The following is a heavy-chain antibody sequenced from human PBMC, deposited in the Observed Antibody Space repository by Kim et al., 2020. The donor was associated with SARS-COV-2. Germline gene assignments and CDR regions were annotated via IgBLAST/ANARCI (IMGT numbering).Heavy chain of an antibody. CDR3: ARGRGYSGYELRYYYYYYMDV. CDR1: GGSFSGYY. Sequence: SETLSLTCAVYGGSFSGYYWSWIRQPPGKGLEWIGEINHSGSTNYNPSLKSRVTISVDTSKNQFSLKLSSVTAADTAVYYCARGRGYSGYELRYYYYYYMDVWGKGTTVTVSS. D-gene: IGHD5-12*01. CDR2: INHSGST. V-gene: IGHV4-34*01. J-gene: IGHJ6*03.